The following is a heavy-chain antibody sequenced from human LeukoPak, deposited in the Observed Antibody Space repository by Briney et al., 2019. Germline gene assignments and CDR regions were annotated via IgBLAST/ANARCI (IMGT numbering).Heavy chain of an antibody. CDR1: GGSISSYY. V-gene: IGHV4-59*01. D-gene: IGHD1-26*01. CDR3: AASYSGSYYSGDYWFDP. Sequence: QASETLSLTCTVSGGSISSYYWSWIRQPPGKGLEWIGYIYYSGSTNYNPSLKSRVTISVDTSKNQFSLKLSSVTAADTAVYYCAASYSGSYYSGDYWFDPWGQGTLVTVSS. J-gene: IGHJ5*02. CDR2: IYYSGST.